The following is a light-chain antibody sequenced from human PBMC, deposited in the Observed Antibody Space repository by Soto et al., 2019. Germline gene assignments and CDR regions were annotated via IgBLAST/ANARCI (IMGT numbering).Light chain of an antibody. CDR3: QQYNNWPIT. J-gene: IGKJ5*01. CDR2: GAS. CDR1: QSVSSN. Sequence: EIVMTHSPATLSVSQGERATLSCRASQSVSSNLAWYQQKPGQAPRLLIYGASTRATGIPARFSGSGSGTEFTLTISSLQSEDFAVYYCQQYNNWPITFGQGTRLEIK. V-gene: IGKV3-15*01.